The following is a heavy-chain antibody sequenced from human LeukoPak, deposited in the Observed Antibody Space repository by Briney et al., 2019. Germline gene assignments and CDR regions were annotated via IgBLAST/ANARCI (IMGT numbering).Heavy chain of an antibody. CDR1: GFTFSSYG. Sequence: QSGGSLRLSCAASGFTFSSYGMHWVRQAPGKGLEWVAFIRYDGSNKYYADSVKGRFTISRDNSKNTLYLQMNSLRAEDTAVYYCAKDGYDILTGYYSFDYWGQGTLVTVSS. D-gene: IGHD3-9*01. CDR3: AKDGYDILTGYYSFDY. V-gene: IGHV3-30*02. CDR2: IRYDGSNK. J-gene: IGHJ4*02.